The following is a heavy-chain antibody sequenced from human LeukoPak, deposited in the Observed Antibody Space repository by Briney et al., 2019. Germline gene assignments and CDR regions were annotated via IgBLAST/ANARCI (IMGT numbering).Heavy chain of an antibody. Sequence: SETLSLTCTVSGGSISSSSYYWGWVRQPPGKGLEWIGSIYYSGSTYYNPSLKSRVTISVDTSKNQFSLKLSSVTAADTAVYYCARQGSGSYWFDYWGQGTLVTVSS. CDR3: ARQGSGSYWFDY. V-gene: IGHV4-39*01. D-gene: IGHD3-10*01. CDR2: IYYSGST. CDR1: GGSISSSSYY. J-gene: IGHJ4*02.